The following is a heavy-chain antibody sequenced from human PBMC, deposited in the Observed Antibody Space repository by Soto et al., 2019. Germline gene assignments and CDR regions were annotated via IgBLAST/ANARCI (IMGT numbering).Heavy chain of an antibody. J-gene: IGHJ4*02. Sequence: GGSLRLSCAASGFTFSSHWMSWVRQAPGKGLEWVANIKQDGSEKYYVDSVKGRFTISRDNAKSSLYLEMNSLRAEDTAVYYCARDAHWGQGTLVTVSS. CDR3: ARDAH. CDR1: GFTFSSHW. CDR2: IKQDGSEK. V-gene: IGHV3-7*05.